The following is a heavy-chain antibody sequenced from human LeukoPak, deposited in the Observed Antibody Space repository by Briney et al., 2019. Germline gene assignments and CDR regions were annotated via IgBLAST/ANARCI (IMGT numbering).Heavy chain of an antibody. V-gene: IGHV3-7*01. CDR3: AKAKSTIFGVVIMSPDY. Sequence: GGSLRLSCAASGFTFSSYWMSWVRQAPGKGLEWVANIKQDGSEKYYVDSVKGRFTISRDNAKNSLYLQMNSLRAEDTAVYYCAKAKSTIFGVVIMSPDYWGQGTLVTVSS. J-gene: IGHJ4*02. D-gene: IGHD3-3*01. CDR1: GFTFSSYW. CDR2: IKQDGSEK.